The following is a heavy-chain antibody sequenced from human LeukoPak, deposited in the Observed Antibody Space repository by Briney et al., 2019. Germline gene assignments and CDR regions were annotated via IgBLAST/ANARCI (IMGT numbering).Heavy chain of an antibody. CDR2: IIPILGIA. D-gene: IGHD6-13*01. J-gene: IGHJ4*02. V-gene: IGHV1-69*02. Sequence: SVKVSCKASGGTFSSYTISWVRQAPGQGLEWMGRIIPILGIANYAQKSQGRVTITADKSTSTAYVELSSLRSEDTAVYYCARAGVAAAGYDYWGQGTLVTVSS. CDR3: ARAGVAAAGYDY. CDR1: GGTFSSYT.